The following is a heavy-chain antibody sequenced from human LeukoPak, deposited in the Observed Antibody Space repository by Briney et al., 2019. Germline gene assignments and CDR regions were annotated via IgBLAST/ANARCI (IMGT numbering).Heavy chain of an antibody. CDR3: AREASTEIIGGMDV. CDR1: GFSFSSNG. J-gene: IGHJ6*02. V-gene: IGHV3-30*02. Sequence: GGSLRLSCAASGFSFSSNGIHWVGQAPGKGREWVSFIQTCGDAKYYADSVRGRFTISRDNSKKTCSLQMDSLRVEDTATYYCAREASTEIIGGMDVRGQGTTVTVTS. D-gene: IGHD2-8*02. CDR2: IQTCGDAK.